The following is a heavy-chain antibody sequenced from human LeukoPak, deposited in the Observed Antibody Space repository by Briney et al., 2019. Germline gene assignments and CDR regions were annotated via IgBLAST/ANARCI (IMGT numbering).Heavy chain of an antibody. V-gene: IGHV3-21*01. D-gene: IGHD3-10*01. J-gene: IGHJ4*02. CDR3: YASGTYYNDY. CDR1: GFFFSSYS. CDR2: ISGGSLHM. Sequence: GGSLRLSCTASGFFFSSYSVNWVRQAPGKGLEWVSSISGGSLHMYYADSVKGRFTISRDNAKSSLYLEMNSLRAEDTAVYYCYASGTYYNDYWGQGTLVTVSS.